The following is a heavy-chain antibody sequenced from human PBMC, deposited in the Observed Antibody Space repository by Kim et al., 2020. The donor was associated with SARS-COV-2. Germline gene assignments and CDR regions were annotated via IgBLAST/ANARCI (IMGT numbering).Heavy chain of an antibody. D-gene: IGHD3-10*01. CDR3: ARARGSNYYYGMDV. J-gene: IGHJ6*02. CDR2: ISYDGSNK. V-gene: IGHV3-30*04. CDR1: GFTFSSYA. Sequence: GGSLRLSCAASGFTFSSYAMHWVRQAPGKGLEWVAVISYDGSNKYYADSVKGRFTISRDNSKNTLYLQMNSLRAEDTAVYYCARARGSNYYYGMDVWGHGTTVTVSS.